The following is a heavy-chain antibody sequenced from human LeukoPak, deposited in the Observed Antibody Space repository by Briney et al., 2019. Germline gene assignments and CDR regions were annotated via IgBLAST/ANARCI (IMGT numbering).Heavy chain of an antibody. V-gene: IGHV3-66*02. CDR1: GFTVSSNY. Sequence: GGSLRLSCAASGFTVSSNYMSWVRQAPGKGLEWVSVIYSGGSTYYADSVKGRFTISRDNSKSTLYLQMNSLRAEDTAVYYCARDDYGDYIFDYWGQGTLVTVSS. J-gene: IGHJ4*02. CDR2: IYSGGST. D-gene: IGHD4-17*01. CDR3: ARDDYGDYIFDY.